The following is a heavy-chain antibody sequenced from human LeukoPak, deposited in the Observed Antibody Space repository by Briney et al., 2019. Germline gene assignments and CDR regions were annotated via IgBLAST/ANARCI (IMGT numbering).Heavy chain of an antibody. V-gene: IGHV3-30*04. CDR2: ISHDDGSNT. D-gene: IGHD5-24*01. J-gene: IGHJ4*02. CDR1: GFTFSNYA. Sequence: GGSLRLSCEVSGFTFSNYAVHWVRQAPGRGLEWVAVISHDDGSNTYYADSVKGRFTVSRDNSKNTLYLLVNSLRLEDTAMYFCARRDAYNLDYWGRGTLVTVSS. CDR3: ARRDAYNLDY.